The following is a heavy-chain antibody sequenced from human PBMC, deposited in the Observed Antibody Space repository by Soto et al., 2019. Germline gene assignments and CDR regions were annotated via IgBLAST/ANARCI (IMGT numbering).Heavy chain of an antibody. CDR1: GFTFSKYA. Sequence: GGSLRLSCAASGFTFSKYAMMWVRQAPGKGLEWVSGILGSGGTYHADSVKGRFTISKDNSKNTLYLQMNSLRAEDTAVYYCAKDGSRGFYYDSSAYYSYFDYWGQGTLVTVSS. J-gene: IGHJ4*02. V-gene: IGHV3-23*01. CDR2: ILGSGGT. D-gene: IGHD3-22*01. CDR3: AKDGSRGFYYDSSAYYSYFDY.